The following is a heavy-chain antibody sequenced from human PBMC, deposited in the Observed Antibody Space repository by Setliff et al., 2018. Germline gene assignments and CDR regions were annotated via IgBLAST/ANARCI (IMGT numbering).Heavy chain of an antibody. CDR3: ARGRSNFWGYYFDY. V-gene: IGHV4-39*07. J-gene: IGHJ4*02. Sequence: SETLSLTCTVSGGSISSSSYYWGWIRQPPGKGLEWIGEINHSGSTNYNPSLKSRVTISVDTSKNQFSLKLSSVTAADTAVYYCARGRSNFWGYYFDYWGQGTLVTVSS. CDR1: GGSISSSSYY. D-gene: IGHD3-3*01. CDR2: INHSGST.